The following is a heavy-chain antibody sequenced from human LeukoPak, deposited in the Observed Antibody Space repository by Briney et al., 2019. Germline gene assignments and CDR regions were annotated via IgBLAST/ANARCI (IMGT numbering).Heavy chain of an antibody. Sequence: ASVKVSCKASGYTFTSYDINWVRQATGQGLEWMGWMNPNSGNTGYAQKFQGRVTMTRNTSISTAYMELSSLRSEDTAVYYCARGCTSGGEGSGWYGLYYYYYGMDVWGQGTTVTVSS. J-gene: IGHJ6*02. CDR1: GYTFTSYD. D-gene: IGHD6-19*01. CDR3: ARGCTSGGEGSGWYGLYYYYYGMDV. CDR2: MNPNSGNT. V-gene: IGHV1-8*01.